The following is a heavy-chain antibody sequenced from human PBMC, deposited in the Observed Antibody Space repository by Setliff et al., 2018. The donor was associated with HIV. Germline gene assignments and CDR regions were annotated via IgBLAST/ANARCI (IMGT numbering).Heavy chain of an antibody. CDR2: IYTSGTT. Sequence: SETLSLTCTVSGDSISSGSYYWDWIRQPAGKGLEWIGRIYTSGTTTYNPSLKSRVTISVDTSKHQFSLKLSSVTAAATAVYYCARGSGDYWSGYYLRWFDPWGQGTLVTVSS. V-gene: IGHV4-61*02. CDR1: GDSISSGSYY. J-gene: IGHJ5*02. CDR3: ARGSGDYWSGYYLRWFDP. D-gene: IGHD3-3*01.